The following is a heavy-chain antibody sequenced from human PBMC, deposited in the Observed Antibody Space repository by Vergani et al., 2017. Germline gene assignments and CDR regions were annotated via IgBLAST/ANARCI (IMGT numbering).Heavy chain of an antibody. V-gene: IGHV4-34*01. CDR1: GGSFSGYY. CDR2: INHSGST. Sequence: QVQLQQWGAGLLKPSETLSLTCAVYGGSFSGYYWSWIRQPPGKGLEWIGEINHSGSTNYNPSLKSRVTISVDTSKNQFSLKLSSVTAADTAVYYCARGDAGPRLYGSGGYYRLNWFDPWGQGTLVTVSS. CDR3: ARGDAGPRLYGSGGYYRLNWFDP. J-gene: IGHJ5*02. D-gene: IGHD3-10*01.